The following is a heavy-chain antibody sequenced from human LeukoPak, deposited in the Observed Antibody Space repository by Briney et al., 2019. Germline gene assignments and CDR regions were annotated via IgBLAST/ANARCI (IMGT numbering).Heavy chain of an antibody. J-gene: IGHJ4*02. Sequence: GGSLRLSCAASGFTFSSYGMHWVRQAPGKGLEWVAIISYDGGDKYYADSVKGRFTISRDNSRNTLYLQMNSLRPEDTAVYYCAKGGGGWYFDCWGQGTLVTVSS. D-gene: IGHD6-19*01. V-gene: IGHV3-30*18. CDR3: AKGGGGWYFDC. CDR1: GFTFSSYG. CDR2: ISYDGGDK.